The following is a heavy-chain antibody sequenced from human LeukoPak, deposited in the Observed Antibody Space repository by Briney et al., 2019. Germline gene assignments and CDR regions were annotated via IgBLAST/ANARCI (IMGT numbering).Heavy chain of an antibody. V-gene: IGHV3-74*03. Sequence: PGGSLRLSCTASGFTFINYSMNWVRQAPGKGLVWVSRVNSDGSRTTYADSVKGRFTISRDNANNTLYLQMNSLTAEDTAVYYCAREGSVTNDYWGQGSLVTVSS. CDR2: VNSDGSRT. CDR3: AREGSVTNDY. CDR1: GFTFINYS. D-gene: IGHD4-17*01. J-gene: IGHJ4*02.